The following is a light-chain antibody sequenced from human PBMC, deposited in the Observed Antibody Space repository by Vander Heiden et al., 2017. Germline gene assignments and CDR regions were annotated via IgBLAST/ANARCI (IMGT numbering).Light chain of an antibody. J-gene: IGLJ2*01. CDR3: CSYTSSNTLV. V-gene: IGLV2-14*03. CDR2: DVS. CDR1: SSDVGAYNY. Sequence: QSALTQPASVSGSPGQSITISCTGTSSDVGAYNYFSWYQQFPGKVPKPIIYDVSYRPSGVSNRFSGSKSGNTASLTISGLQAEDEADYYCCSYTSSNTLVFGGGTKLTVL.